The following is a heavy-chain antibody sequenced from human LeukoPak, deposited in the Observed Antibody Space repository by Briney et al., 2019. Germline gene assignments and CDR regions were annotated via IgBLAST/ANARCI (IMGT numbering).Heavy chain of an antibody. CDR2: IIPIFGTA. Sequence: SVKVSCTASGGTFSSYAISWVRQAPGQGLEWMGGIIPIFGTAKYAQKFQGRVTITADESTSTAYMELSSLRSEDTAVYYCARAGRYYDSSGYYSFDYWGQGTLVTVSS. J-gene: IGHJ4*02. V-gene: IGHV1-69*13. CDR3: ARAGRYYDSSGYYSFDY. CDR1: GGTFSSYA. D-gene: IGHD3-22*01.